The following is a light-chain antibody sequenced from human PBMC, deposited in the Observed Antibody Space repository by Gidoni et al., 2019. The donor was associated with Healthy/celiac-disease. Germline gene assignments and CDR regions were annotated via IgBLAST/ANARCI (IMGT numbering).Light chain of an antibody. Sequence: QSALTQPPSVSGAPGRRVTISCTGSSSNIGAGYDLHWYQQLPGTAPNLLIYGNSNRPSGVPDRFSGAKSGTSASLAITGLQAEDEADYYCQSYDSSGVVFGGGTKLTVL. CDR3: QSYDSSGVV. J-gene: IGLJ2*01. CDR2: GNS. CDR1: SSNIGAGYD. V-gene: IGLV1-40*01.